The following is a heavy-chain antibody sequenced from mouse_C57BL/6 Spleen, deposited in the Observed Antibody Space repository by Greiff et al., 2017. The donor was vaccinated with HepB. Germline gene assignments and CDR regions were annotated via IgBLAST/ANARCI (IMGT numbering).Heavy chain of an antibody. Sequence: VQLQQPGAELVKPGASVKMSCKASGYTFTSYWITWVKQRPGQGLEWIGDIYPGSGSTNYNEKFKSKATLTVDTSSSTAYMQLSSLTSEDSAVYYCARRRGSSWAMDYWGQGTSVTVSS. CDR3: ARRRGSSWAMDY. V-gene: IGHV1-55*01. CDR2: IYPGSGST. J-gene: IGHJ4*01. CDR1: GYTFTSYW. D-gene: IGHD1-1*01.